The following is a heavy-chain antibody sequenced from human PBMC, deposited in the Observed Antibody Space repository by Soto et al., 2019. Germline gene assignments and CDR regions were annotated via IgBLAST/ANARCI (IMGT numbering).Heavy chain of an antibody. CDR1: GFSLSTSGVG. CDR3: AHTDTYGDYYYYYYGMDV. J-gene: IGHJ6*02. Sequence: QITLKESGPTLVKPTQTLTLTCTFSGFSLSTSGVGVGWIRQPPGKALEWLALIYWDDDKRYSPSLKSRLTITKDTFKNQVVLTMTNMDPVDTATYYCAHTDTYGDYYYYYYGMDVWGQGTTVTVSS. CDR2: IYWDDDK. D-gene: IGHD4-17*01. V-gene: IGHV2-5*02.